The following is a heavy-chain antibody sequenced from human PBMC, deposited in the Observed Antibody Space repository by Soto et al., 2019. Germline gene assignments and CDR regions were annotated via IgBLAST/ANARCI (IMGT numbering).Heavy chain of an antibody. CDR3: AHRRPSSSWHYYYYYGMDV. V-gene: IGHV2-5*01. CDR1: GFSLSTSGVG. D-gene: IGHD6-13*01. J-gene: IGHJ6*02. CDR2: IYWNDDK. Sequence: GPTLVNPTQTLTLTCTFSGFSLSTSGVGVGWIRQPPGKALEWLALIYWNDDKRYSPSLKSRLTITKDTSKNQVVLTMTNMDPVDTATYYCAHRRPSSSWHYYYYYGMDVWGQGTTVTVSS.